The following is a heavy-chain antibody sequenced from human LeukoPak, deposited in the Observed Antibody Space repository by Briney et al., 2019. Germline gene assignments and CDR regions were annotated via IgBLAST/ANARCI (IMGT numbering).Heavy chain of an antibody. D-gene: IGHD3-22*01. CDR2: SSSSGSTI. CDR3: ARYYYDSSGYYYFDY. J-gene: IGHJ4*02. CDR1: GFNFRDYY. V-gene: IGHV3-11*01. Sequence: GGSLRLSCVASGFNFRDYYMGWIRQAPGKGLEGVSYSSSSGSTIYYAASVKGRFTISRDNAKNSLYLQMNSLRTEDTAVYSCARYYYDSSGYYYFDYWGQGTLVTVSS.